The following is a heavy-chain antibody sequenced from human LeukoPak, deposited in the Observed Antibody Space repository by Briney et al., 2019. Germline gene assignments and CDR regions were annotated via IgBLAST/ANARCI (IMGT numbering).Heavy chain of an antibody. J-gene: IGHJ6*03. Sequence: SETLSPTSAVYGGSFSSYCWSWNRQPPGNGLEWIGDIKHRGNTNYTPPLKSRVTISVDTSKNQFSLKLSSVTAADTAVYYCARGSTLGYCSGGSCYRPYYYYYYYMDVWGKGTTVTVSS. CDR3: ARGSTLGYCSGGSCYRPYYYYYYYMDV. D-gene: IGHD2-15*01. CDR2: IKHRGNT. V-gene: IGHV4-34*01. CDR1: GGSFSSYC.